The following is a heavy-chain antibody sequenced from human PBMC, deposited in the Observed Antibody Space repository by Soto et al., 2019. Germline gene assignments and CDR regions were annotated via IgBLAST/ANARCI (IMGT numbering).Heavy chain of an antibody. CDR2: INHSVST. D-gene: IGHD2-8*02. CDR3: ARDKITGLFDY. Sequence: SGTLSLTSAVYGGSFSGYYWTWVPQPPGTGLEWIGEINHSVSTNYNPSLKSRVTISVDTSKNQFSLKLTSVTASDTAVYYCARDKITGLFDYWGQGTLVTVSS. CDR1: GGSFSGYY. V-gene: IGHV4-34*01. J-gene: IGHJ4*02.